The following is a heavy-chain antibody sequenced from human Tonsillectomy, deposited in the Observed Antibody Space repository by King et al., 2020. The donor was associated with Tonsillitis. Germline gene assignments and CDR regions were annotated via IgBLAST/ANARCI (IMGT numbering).Heavy chain of an antibody. CDR1: GGSIRTSDQY. Sequence: QLQESGPGVVKPSETLSLTCTVAGGSIRTSDQYWAWIRQPPGKGLGWIGYMYYSGTIFYNQSLNSRITISGGTSENRFSLKLSSVTAADTAVYFCARYVSGSFDYWGQEALVTVSS. CDR3: ARYVSGSFDY. CDR2: MYYSGTI. J-gene: IGHJ4*02. V-gene: IGHV4-39*01. D-gene: IGHD1-26*01.